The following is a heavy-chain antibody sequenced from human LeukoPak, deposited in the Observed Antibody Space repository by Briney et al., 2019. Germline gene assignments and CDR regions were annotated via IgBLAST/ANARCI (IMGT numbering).Heavy chain of an antibody. CDR2: ISGSGGST. CDR3: VADGFFD. D-gene: IGHD6-19*01. J-gene: IGHJ4*02. Sequence: GGSLRLSCAASGFTFSSYAMSWVRQAPGKGLEWVSAISGSGGSTYYADSLKGRFTISRDNAKNSLYLQMNSLRAEDTAVYYCVADGFFDWGRGTLVTVSS. CDR1: GFTFSSYA. V-gene: IGHV3-23*01.